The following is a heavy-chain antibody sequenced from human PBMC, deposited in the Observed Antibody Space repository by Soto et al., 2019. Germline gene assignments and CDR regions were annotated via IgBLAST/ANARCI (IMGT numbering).Heavy chain of an antibody. CDR3: ARASQTPLFNILDY. D-gene: IGHD2-2*02. CDR2: IWFDGSNK. V-gene: IGHV3-33*01. Sequence: SLRLSCAASEFTFSSYGMHWVRQAPGKGLEWVAVIWFDGSNKYYADSVKGRFTISRDNSKNTLYLQMNSLRAEDTAVYYCARASQTPLFNILDYWGQGTLVTV. CDR1: EFTFSSYG. J-gene: IGHJ4*02.